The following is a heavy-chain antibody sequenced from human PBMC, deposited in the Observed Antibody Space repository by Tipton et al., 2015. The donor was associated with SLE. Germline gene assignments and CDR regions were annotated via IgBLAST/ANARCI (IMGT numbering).Heavy chain of an antibody. V-gene: IGHV4-34*08. Sequence: TLSLTCAVYSGTSRDYFWSWIRQPPGKGLEWIGEVSHRGTTNYNPSLDSRVTISLDRFNNQFTLKMTSVTAADTAVYYCANQNWNYYFWGQGNLVTVSS. D-gene: IGHD1-7*01. CDR3: ANQNWNYYF. J-gene: IGHJ4*02. CDR2: VSHRGTT. CDR1: SGTSRDYF.